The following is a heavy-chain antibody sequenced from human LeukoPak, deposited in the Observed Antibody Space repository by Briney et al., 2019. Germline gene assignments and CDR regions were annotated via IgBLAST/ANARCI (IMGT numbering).Heavy chain of an antibody. J-gene: IGHJ6*03. CDR1: GFTFKNYA. CDR3: ARLPKADYYYYYMDV. CDR2: ISSSGSTI. Sequence: PGGSLRLSCATSGFTFKNYAMNRVRQAPGKGLEWVSYISSSGSTIYYADSVKGRFTISRDNAKNSLYLQMNSLRAEDTAVYYCARLPKADYYYYYMDVWGKGTTVTVSS. V-gene: IGHV3-11*04.